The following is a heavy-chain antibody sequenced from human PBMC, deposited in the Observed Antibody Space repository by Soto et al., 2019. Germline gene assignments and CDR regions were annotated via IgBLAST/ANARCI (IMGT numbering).Heavy chain of an antibody. CDR3: ERQTYDSDSGHNFQYYFDS. Sequence: GESLKISCKGSGYSFAGYWITWVRQMPGKGLEWMGRIDPSDSQTYYSPSFRGHVTISAAKSITTVFLQWSSLRASDTAMYYYERQTYDSDSGHNFQYYFDSWGHGTLVTVSS. CDR1: GYSFAGYW. D-gene: IGHD3-22*01. J-gene: IGHJ4*01. CDR2: IDPSDSQT. V-gene: IGHV5-10-1*01.